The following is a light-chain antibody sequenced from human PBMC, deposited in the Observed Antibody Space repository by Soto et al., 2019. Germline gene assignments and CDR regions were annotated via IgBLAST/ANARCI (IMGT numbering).Light chain of an antibody. CDR1: QSIGSW. CDR3: QQYKKYST. Sequence: DIQMTQSPSTLSASVGDRVTITCRASQSIGSWLAWYQQKPGKAPKLLIYDASGLERGVPSRFSGSGSRTECTLTISSLQPDDFATYYCQQYKKYSTFGGGTKVEIK. V-gene: IGKV1-5*01. CDR2: DAS. J-gene: IGKJ4*01.